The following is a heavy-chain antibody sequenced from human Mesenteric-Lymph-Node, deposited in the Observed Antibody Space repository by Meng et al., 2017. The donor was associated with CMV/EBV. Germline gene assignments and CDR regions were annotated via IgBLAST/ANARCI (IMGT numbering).Heavy chain of an antibody. V-gene: IGHV3-11*04. D-gene: IGHD3-9*01. CDR3: ARAIYADWLLFSH. Sequence: SLKISCAASGFTFSNAWMTWGRQAPGKGLEWLSYISDSGSTIYDADSVKGRFTTSKDNANNSLYLQMNSLIGEETAVYFCARAIYADWLLFSHWGQGTLVTVSS. J-gene: IGHJ4*02. CDR1: GFTFSNAW. CDR2: ISDSGSTI.